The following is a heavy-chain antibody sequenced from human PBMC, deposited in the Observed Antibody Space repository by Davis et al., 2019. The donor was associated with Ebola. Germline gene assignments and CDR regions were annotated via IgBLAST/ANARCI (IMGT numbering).Heavy chain of an antibody. CDR1: GGTFSSYA. Sequence: AASVKVSCKASGGTFSSYAISWVRQAPGQGLEWMGGIIPIFGTANYAQKFQGRVTITADESTSTAYMELSSLRSEDTAVYYCAADDPVLRFLEGGHYYGMDVWGQGTTVTVSS. J-gene: IGHJ6*02. CDR3: AADDPVLRFLEGGHYYGMDV. CDR2: IIPIFGTA. V-gene: IGHV1-69*13. D-gene: IGHD3-3*01.